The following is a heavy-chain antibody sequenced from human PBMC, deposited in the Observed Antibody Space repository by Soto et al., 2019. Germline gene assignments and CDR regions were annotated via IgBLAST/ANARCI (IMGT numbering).Heavy chain of an antibody. CDR2: INPKSGAT. D-gene: IGHD3-3*01. Sequence: QVQLVQSGAEVKKPGASVKVSCKASGYTFTGYFMHWVRQAPGQGLEWMGWINPKSGATKYAQKFQGRVTLSRDTSIRTAYMELTGLRSDDTAVYYCARGGGTILAPLPWGQGTQVTVSS. CDR3: ARGGGTILAPLP. V-gene: IGHV1-2*02. CDR1: GYTFTGYF. J-gene: IGHJ5*02.